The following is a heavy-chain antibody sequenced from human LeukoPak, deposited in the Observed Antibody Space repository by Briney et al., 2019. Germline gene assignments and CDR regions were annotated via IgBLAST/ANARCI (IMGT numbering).Heavy chain of an antibody. J-gene: IGHJ4*02. Sequence: ASVKVSCKASGYTFTSYGISWVRQAPGQGLEWMGWISAYNGDTKYAQKLQGRVTMTTDTSTSIADMELRSLRSDDTAVYYCARDDFWSGYPPFDYWGQGTLVTVSS. CDR2: ISAYNGDT. CDR3: ARDDFWSGYPPFDY. CDR1: GYTFTSYG. V-gene: IGHV1-18*01. D-gene: IGHD3-3*01.